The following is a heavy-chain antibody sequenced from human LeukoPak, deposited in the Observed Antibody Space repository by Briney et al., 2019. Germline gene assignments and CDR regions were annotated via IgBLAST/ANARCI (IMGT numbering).Heavy chain of an antibody. CDR2: IYSGGST. Sequence: PRGSLRLSCAASGITVSSSYMSWVRQAPGKGLEWVSVIYSGGSTYYADSVKGRFTISRDSSKNTLYLQMNSLRAEDTAVYYCASSPFSAYCFDYWGQGSLVTVSS. J-gene: IGHJ4*02. CDR3: ASSPFSAYCFDY. V-gene: IGHV3-66*01. D-gene: IGHD3-10*01. CDR1: GITVSSSY.